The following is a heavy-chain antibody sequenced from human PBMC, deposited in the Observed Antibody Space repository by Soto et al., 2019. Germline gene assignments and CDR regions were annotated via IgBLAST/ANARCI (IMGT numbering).Heavy chain of an antibody. CDR3: ARGYYDFWSGYSTSVYFDY. CDR2: INAGNGNT. CDR1: GYTFTSYA. D-gene: IGHD3-3*01. J-gene: IGHJ4*02. Sequence: ASVKVSCKASGYTFTSYAMHWVRQAPGQRLEWMGWINAGNGNTKYSQKFQGRVTITRDTSASTAYMELSSLRSEDTAVYYCARGYYDFWSGYSTSVYFDYWGQGTLVTSPQ. V-gene: IGHV1-3*01.